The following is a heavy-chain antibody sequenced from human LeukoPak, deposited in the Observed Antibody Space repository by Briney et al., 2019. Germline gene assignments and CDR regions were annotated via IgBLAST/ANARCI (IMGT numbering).Heavy chain of an antibody. CDR1: GYTFTGYY. CDR2: INPNSGGT. J-gene: IGHJ4*02. D-gene: IGHD3-22*01. V-gene: IGHV1-2*06. CDR3: ARSYSYYYDSDIDY. Sequence: ASVKVSFKASGYTFTGYYMHWVRQAPGQGLEWMGRINPNSGGTNYAQKFQGRVIMTRDTSISTAYMELSRLRSDDTAVYYCARSYSYYYDSDIDYWGQGTLVTVSS.